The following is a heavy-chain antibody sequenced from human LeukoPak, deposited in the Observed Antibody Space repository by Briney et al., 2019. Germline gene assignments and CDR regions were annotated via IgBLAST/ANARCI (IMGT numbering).Heavy chain of an antibody. V-gene: IGHV1-2*02. J-gene: IGHJ6*03. D-gene: IGHD3-10*01. CDR2: INPNSGGT. CDR3: ARGPSITMVRGGQWYYYMDV. CDR1: GYTFTGYY. Sequence: ASVKVSCKASGYTFTGYYMHWVRQAPGPGLEWMGWINPNSGGTNYAQKFQGRVTMTRDTSISTAYMELSRLRSDDTAVYYCARGPSITMVRGGQWYYYMDVWGKGTTVTISS.